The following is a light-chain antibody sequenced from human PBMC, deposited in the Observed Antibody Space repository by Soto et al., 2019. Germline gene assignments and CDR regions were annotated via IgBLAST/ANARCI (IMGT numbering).Light chain of an antibody. CDR3: QQYDDWPIT. Sequence: EIVLTQSPGTLSLSPGGRVTLSCRASQSLTNNYLAWYQQKPGQAPRLLFYGASYRATGIPDRFSGSESGTEFTLTISSLQSEDFAVYFCQQYDDWPITFGQGTRLDIK. CDR2: GAS. J-gene: IGKJ5*01. V-gene: IGKV3-20*01. CDR1: QSLTNNY.